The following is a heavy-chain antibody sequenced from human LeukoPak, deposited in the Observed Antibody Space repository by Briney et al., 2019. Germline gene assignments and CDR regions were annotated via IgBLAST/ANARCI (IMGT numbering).Heavy chain of an antibody. CDR1: GFTVSSNY. V-gene: IGHV3-66*01. CDR3: ARDNYAGANWFDP. J-gene: IGHJ5*02. CDR2: IYSGGST. D-gene: IGHD1-7*01. Sequence: RGSLRLSCAASGFTVSSNYMSWVRQAPGKGLEWVSVIYSGGSTYYADSVKGRFTISRDNSKNTLYLQMNSLRAEDTAVYYCARDNYAGANWFDPWGQGTLVTVSS.